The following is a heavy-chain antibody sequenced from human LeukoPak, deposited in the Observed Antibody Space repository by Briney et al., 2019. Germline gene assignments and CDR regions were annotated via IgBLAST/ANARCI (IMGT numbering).Heavy chain of an antibody. CDR3: AKVGIRISLIVVVFTTADDWYFDL. Sequence: PGGSLRLSCAASGFTFSNYAMSWVRQAPGKGQELGSGISGSGGSTYYADSVKGRLTISRDNSKTTLYLQMDSVRAEDTAVYYCAKVGIRISLIVVVFTTADDWYFDLWGRGTLVTVSS. V-gene: IGHV3-23*01. D-gene: IGHD3-22*01. CDR1: GFTFSNYA. CDR2: ISGSGGST. J-gene: IGHJ2*01.